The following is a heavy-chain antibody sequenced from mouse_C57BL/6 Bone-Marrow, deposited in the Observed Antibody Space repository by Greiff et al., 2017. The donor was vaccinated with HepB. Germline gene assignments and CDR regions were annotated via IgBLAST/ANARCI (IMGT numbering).Heavy chain of an antibody. Sequence: QVQLKQPGAELVMPGASVKLSCKASGYTFTSYWMHWVKQRPGQGLEWIGEIDPSDSYTNYNQKFKGKATLTVDKSSSTAYMQLSSLTSEDSAVYYCARRWYFDVWGTGTTVTVSS. CDR3: ARRWYFDV. CDR1: GYTFTSYW. V-gene: IGHV1-69*01. CDR2: IDPSDSYT. J-gene: IGHJ1*03.